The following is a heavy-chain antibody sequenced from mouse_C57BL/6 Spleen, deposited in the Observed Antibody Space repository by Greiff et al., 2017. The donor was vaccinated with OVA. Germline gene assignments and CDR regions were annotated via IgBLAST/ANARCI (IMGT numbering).Heavy chain of an antibody. CDR1: GYTFTDYY. CDR2: INPNNGGT. CDR3: ARLEDFDV. J-gene: IGHJ1*03. Sequence: EVQLQQSGPELVKPGASVKISCKASGYTFTDYYMNWVKQSHGKSLEWIGDINPNNGGTSYNQKFKGKATLTVDKSSSTAYMELRSLTSEDSAVYYCARLEDFDVWGTGTTVTVSS. V-gene: IGHV1-26*01.